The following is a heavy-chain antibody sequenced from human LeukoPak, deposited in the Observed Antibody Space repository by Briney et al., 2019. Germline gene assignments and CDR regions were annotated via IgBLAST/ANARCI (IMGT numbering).Heavy chain of an antibody. V-gene: IGHV4-39*07. CDR1: GGPISSSSYY. CDR3: ARGEERKGYYDFWSGYNWFDP. CDR2: IYYSGST. Sequence: SETLSLTCTVSGGPISSSSYYWGWIRQPPGKGLEWIGSIYYSGSTYYNPSLKSRVTISVDTSKNQFSLKLSSVTAADTAVYYCARGEERKGYYDFWSGYNWFDPWGQGTLVTVSS. J-gene: IGHJ5*02. D-gene: IGHD3-3*01.